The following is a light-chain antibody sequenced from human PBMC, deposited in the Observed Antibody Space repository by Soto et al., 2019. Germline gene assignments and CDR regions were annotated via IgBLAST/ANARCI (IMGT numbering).Light chain of an antibody. V-gene: IGKV3-11*01. CDR3: QQRSSFIS. CDR2: GAS. Sequence: VLTQSPAALSLSPGGAVLPCRASESVSTHVAWYQQKPGQAPRLLIYGASQRATGVPARFSGSGSGTDFTLTISSLEPEDFAVYYCQQRSSFISFGQGTRLEIK. J-gene: IGKJ5*01. CDR1: ESVSTH.